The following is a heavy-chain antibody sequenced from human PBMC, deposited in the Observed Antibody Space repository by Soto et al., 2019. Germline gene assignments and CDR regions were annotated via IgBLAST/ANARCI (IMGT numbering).Heavy chain of an antibody. CDR2: ISYDGSKK. CDR1: GFTFSSYG. Sequence: GGSLRLSCAASGFTFSSYGMHWVRQAPGKGLEWVAVISYDGSKKYYEDSVKGRLSISRDNSKNTMYMQMNSLTGEDTAVYYWARDWELRSGGVHPPGYLGQGTLVTVSS. CDR3: ARDWELRSGGVHPPGY. D-gene: IGHD3-16*01. J-gene: IGHJ4*02. V-gene: IGHV3-30*03.